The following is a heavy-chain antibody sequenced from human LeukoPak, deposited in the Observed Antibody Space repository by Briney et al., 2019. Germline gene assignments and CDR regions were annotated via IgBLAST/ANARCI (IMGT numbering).Heavy chain of an antibody. V-gene: IGHV1-2*02. D-gene: IGHD3-3*01. CDR2: INPNSGGT. CDR1: GYTLTGYY. Sequence: ASVKVSCKASGYTLTGYYMHWVRQAPGQGLEWMGWINPNSGGTNYAQKFQGRVTMTRDTSISTAYMELSRLRSDDTAVYYCARPIEHITGAFDIWGQGTMVTVSS. CDR3: ARPIEHITGAFDI. J-gene: IGHJ3*02.